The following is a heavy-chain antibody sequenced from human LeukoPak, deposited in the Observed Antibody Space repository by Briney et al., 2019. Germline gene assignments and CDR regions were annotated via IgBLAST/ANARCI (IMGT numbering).Heavy chain of an antibody. CDR1: GDSISSGGYS. Sequence: SQTLSLTCAVSGDSISSGGYSWSWIRQPPGKGLEWIGYIYHGGSAYYSPSLKSRANISVDKSKNQFSLKLCSVTAADTAVYYCARYFSGGQFKWFDPWGQGTLVTVSS. CDR2: IYHGGSA. CDR3: ARYFSGGQFKWFDP. J-gene: IGHJ5*02. V-gene: IGHV4-30-2*01. D-gene: IGHD1-26*01.